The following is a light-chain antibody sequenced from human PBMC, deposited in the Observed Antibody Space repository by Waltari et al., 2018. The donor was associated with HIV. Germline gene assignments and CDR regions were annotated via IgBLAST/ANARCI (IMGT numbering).Light chain of an antibody. V-gene: IGLV7-46*01. CDR2: NIN. CDR1: TGAITSGHY. Sequence: QAVVTQEPSLTVSPGGTVTLTCGSSTGAITSGHYPYWLQRKPGQAPTTLLYNINTNPSWNPARFSGSLLGGKAALTLAGAQSEDEADYYCAACDDSLSPHVVFGAGTKLTVL. CDR3: AACDDSLSPHVV. J-gene: IGLJ2*01.